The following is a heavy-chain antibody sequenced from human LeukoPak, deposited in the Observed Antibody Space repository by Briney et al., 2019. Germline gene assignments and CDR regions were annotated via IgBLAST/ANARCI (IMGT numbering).Heavy chain of an antibody. V-gene: IGHV1-69*06. CDR3: ARGLTLRYFDWLYY. CDR2: IIPIFGTA. J-gene: IGHJ4*02. CDR1: GGTFSSYA. D-gene: IGHD3-9*01. Sequence: SVKVSCKASGGTFSSYAISWVRQAPGQGLEWMGGIIPIFGTANYAQKFQGRVTITADKSTSSAYMELSSLRSEDTAVYYCARGLTLRYFDWLYYWGQGTLVTVSS.